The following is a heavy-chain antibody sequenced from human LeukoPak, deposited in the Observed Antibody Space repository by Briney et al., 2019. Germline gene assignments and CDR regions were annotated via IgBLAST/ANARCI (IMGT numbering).Heavy chain of an antibody. CDR3: AGAGSGSYPIYYFDY. CDR1: GGSISSSSYY. D-gene: IGHD3-10*01. J-gene: IGHJ4*02. CDR2: IYYSGST. Sequence: SETLSLTCTVSGGSISSSSYYWGWIRQPPGKGLEWIGSIYYSGSTYYNPSLKSRVTISVDTSKNQFSLKLSSVTAADTAVYYCAGAGSGSYPIYYFDYWGQGTLVTVSS. V-gene: IGHV4-39*01.